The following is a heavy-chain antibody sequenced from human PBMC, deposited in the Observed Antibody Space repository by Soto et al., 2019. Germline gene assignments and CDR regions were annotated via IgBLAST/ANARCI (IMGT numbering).Heavy chain of an antibody. V-gene: IGHV3-33*01. CDR1: GFTFISYG. J-gene: IGHJ4*02. CDR2: IWYDGSNK. CDR3: AGQYYYDSSGLDY. D-gene: IGHD3-22*01. Sequence: PGGALRLSCAASGFTFISYGMHWVRQAPGKGLEWVAVIWYDGSNKYYADSVKGRFTISRDNSKNTLYLQMNSLRAEDTAVYYCAGQYYYDSSGLDYWGQGTLVTVSS.